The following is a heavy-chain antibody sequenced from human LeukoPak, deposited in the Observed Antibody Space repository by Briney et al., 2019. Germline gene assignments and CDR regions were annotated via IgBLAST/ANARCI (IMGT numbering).Heavy chain of an antibody. CDR3: ARVLLDGHNPTLIDY. Sequence: GGSLRLSCAASGFTVSSNYMSWVRQAPGKGLEWVSVIYSGGSTYYADSVKGRFTISRDNSKNTLYLQMNSLRAEDTAVYYCARVLLDGHNPTLIDYWGQGTLVTVSS. CDR1: GFTVSSNY. D-gene: IGHD5-24*01. V-gene: IGHV3-53*01. J-gene: IGHJ4*02. CDR2: IYSGGST.